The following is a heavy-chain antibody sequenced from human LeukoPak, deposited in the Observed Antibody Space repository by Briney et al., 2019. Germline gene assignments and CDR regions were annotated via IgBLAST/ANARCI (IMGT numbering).Heavy chain of an antibody. D-gene: IGHD1-26*01. Sequence: ASVKVSCKASGGTFNRYAISWVRQAPGQGLAWMGGIIPMFDTANYAQRLQGRLTITADKSTSTAYMELSSLTSEDTAVYYCARADNWEEAKGDWGQGTMVTVSS. J-gene: IGHJ3*01. CDR3: ARADNWEEAKGD. CDR1: GGTFNRYA. V-gene: IGHV1-69*06. CDR2: IIPMFDTA.